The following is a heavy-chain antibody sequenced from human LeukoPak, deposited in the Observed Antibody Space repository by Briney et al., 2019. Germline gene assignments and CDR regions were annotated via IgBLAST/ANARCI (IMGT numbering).Heavy chain of an antibody. Sequence: PGGSLRLSCAASGFTFSSYRMSWVRQAPGKGLEWVANIKQDGSEIYYVDSVKGRFTISRDNAKNSLYLQMNSLRAEDTAVYYCARGGSVVVPAALRLFDYWGQGTLVTVSS. CDR3: ARGGSVVVPAALRLFDY. J-gene: IGHJ4*02. V-gene: IGHV3-7*03. CDR2: IKQDGSEI. D-gene: IGHD2-2*01. CDR1: GFTFSSYR.